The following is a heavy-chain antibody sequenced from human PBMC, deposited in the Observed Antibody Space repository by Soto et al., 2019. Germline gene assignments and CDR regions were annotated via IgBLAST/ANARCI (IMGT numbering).Heavy chain of an antibody. V-gene: IGHV3-15*01. CDR1: GFTFSNAW. J-gene: IGHJ6*02. Sequence: PGGSLRLSCAASGFTFSNAWMSWVRQAPGKGLEWVGRIKSKTDGGTTDYAAPVKGRFTISRDDSKNTLYLQMNSLKTEDTAVYYCTTDYGDYVYYYGMDVWGQGTTVTVSS. CDR2: IKSKTDGGTT. D-gene: IGHD4-17*01. CDR3: TTDYGDYVYYYGMDV.